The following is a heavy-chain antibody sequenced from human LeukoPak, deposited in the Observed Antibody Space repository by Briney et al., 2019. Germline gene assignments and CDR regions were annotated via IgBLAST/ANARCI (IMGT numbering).Heavy chain of an antibody. CDR3: ARAGYSYGSFDY. CDR1: GFTFSNYG. Sequence: GGTLRLSCAASGFTFSNYGLSWVRQAPGKGLEWVSGITGSGGSTYYADSVKGRFTISRDNAKNSLYLQMNSLRAEDTAVYYCARAGYSYGSFDYWGQGTLVTVSS. CDR2: ITGSGGST. J-gene: IGHJ4*02. V-gene: IGHV3-23*01. D-gene: IGHD5-18*01.